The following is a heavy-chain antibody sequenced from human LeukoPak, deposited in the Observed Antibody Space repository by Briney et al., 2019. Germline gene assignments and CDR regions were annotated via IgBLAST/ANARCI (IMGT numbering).Heavy chain of an antibody. CDR3: ARHPGGWFGELLPWKVAHYFDY. V-gene: IGHV7-4-1*02. CDR1: GYTFTSYA. Sequence: ASVKVSCKASGYTFTSYAMNWVRQAPEQGLEWMGWINTNTGNPTYAQGFTGRFVFSLDTSVSTAYLQISSLKAEDTAVYYCARHPGGWFGELLPWKVAHYFDYWGQGTLVTVSS. D-gene: IGHD3-10*01. CDR2: INTNTGNP. J-gene: IGHJ4*02.